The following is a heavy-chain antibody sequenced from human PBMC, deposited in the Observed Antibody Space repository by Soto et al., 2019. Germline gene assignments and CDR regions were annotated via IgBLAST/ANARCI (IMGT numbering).Heavy chain of an antibody. Sequence: QVQLVQSGAEVKKPGASVKVSCKASGYTFTSYAMHCVRQAPGQRLEWMGWINAGNGNTKYSRKYEGRVTITRDTSASTAYMELSSLRSEDTAVYYCARDQGGTYYDYVWGSYRPASFDYWGQGTLVTVSS. CDR1: GYTFTSYA. CDR2: INAGNGNT. D-gene: IGHD3-16*02. J-gene: IGHJ4*02. V-gene: IGHV1-3*01. CDR3: ARDQGGTYYDYVWGSYRPASFDY.